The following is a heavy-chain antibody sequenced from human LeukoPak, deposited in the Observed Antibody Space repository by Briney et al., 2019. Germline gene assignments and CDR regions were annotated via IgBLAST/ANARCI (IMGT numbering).Heavy chain of an antibody. Sequence: GGSQRLPCAPSGYTVSRNYMSWAPQAPGRGREGVSVIYRGGSTYYADYVKGGFTRSRDDSKNTLYLQMNSLKTEDTAVYYCSGNLLYGHEYSSSPAPLLWGQGTQVTVSS. D-gene: IGHD6-6*01. CDR1: GYTVSRNY. J-gene: IGHJ4*02. CDR3: SGNLLYGHEYSSSPAPLL. V-gene: IGHV3-53*01. CDR2: IYRGGST.